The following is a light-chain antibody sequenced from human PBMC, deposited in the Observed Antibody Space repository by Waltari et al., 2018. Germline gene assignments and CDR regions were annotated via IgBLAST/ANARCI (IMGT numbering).Light chain of an antibody. CDR2: DDG. Sequence: VLTQGASLSAAPGQTDRISWAGNNTGSKTVHWYQQKPGQATVLVVYDDGDRPSGIPERFSGSNSGNTATLTISRVDAGDEADYYCQVWDSGSDHYVFGTVTKVTVL. CDR1: NTGSKT. V-gene: IGLV3-21*02. CDR3: QVWDSGSDHYV. J-gene: IGLJ1*01.